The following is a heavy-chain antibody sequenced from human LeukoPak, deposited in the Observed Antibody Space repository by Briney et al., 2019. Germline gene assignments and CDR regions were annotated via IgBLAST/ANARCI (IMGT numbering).Heavy chain of an antibody. CDR2: ISDSGGST. V-gene: IGHV3-23*01. CDR3: AKRGVVIRVILVGFHREAYYFES. D-gene: IGHD3/OR15-3a*01. Sequence: GGSLRLSCAVSGITLSNYGMSWVRQAPGKGLEWVAGISDSGGSTKYADSVKGRFTISRDNPKTTLYLQMNSLRAEDTAVYFCAKRGVVIRVILVGFHREAYYFESWGQGALVTVSS. CDR1: GITLSNYG. J-gene: IGHJ4*02.